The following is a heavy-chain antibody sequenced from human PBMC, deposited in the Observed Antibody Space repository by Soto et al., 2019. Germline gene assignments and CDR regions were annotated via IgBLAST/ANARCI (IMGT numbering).Heavy chain of an antibody. J-gene: IGHJ6*02. V-gene: IGHV3-23*01. CDR2: ISGGVDST. CDR3: AVGRVAATPYHYYSGMDV. D-gene: IGHD6-13*01. CDR1: GFTFNRYA. Sequence: GGSLRLSCAASGFTFNRYAFHWVRQAPGKGLEWVSAISGGVDSTFYADSVKGRFTISRDNSKNIQYLQMNNLRAEDTAIYYWAVGRVAATPYHYYSGMDVWGQGTTVTVSS.